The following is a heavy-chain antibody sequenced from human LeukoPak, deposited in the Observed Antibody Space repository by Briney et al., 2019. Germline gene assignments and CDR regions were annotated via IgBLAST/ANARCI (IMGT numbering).Heavy chain of an antibody. Sequence: SETLSLTCTVSGGSISSDSYFWGWIRQPPGQGLEWIGSIYYSGSTYYNPSLKSRVTISVDTSKNQFSLKLSSVTAADTAVYYCARPHIGGSDLTDFDYWGQGTLVTVSS. CDR1: GGSISSDSYF. CDR3: ARPHIGGSDLTDFDY. J-gene: IGHJ4*02. CDR2: IYYSGST. D-gene: IGHD1-26*01. V-gene: IGHV4-39*01.